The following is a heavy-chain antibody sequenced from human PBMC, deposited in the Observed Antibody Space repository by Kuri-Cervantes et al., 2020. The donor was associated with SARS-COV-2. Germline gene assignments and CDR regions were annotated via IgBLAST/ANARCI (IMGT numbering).Heavy chain of an antibody. J-gene: IGHJ6*02. V-gene: IGHV3-30*03. D-gene: IGHD4-11*01. CDR3: ARELYSNPYYYYGMDV. Sequence: GGSLRLSCTASGFTFSNYGMHWVRQAPGKGLEWVALITFDGSEHFYADSVRGRFFISRDSSRKTVYLQMNSLRAEDTAVYYCARELYSNPYYYYGMDVWGQGTTVTVSS. CDR1: GFTFSNYG. CDR2: ITFDGSEH.